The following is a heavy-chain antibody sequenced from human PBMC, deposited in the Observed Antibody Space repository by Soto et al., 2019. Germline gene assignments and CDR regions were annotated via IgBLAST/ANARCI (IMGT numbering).Heavy chain of an antibody. CDR3: ARNRYGGYDFDY. Sequence: QVQLQESGPGLVKPSGTLSLTCAVSSDSITSSNWWSWVRQSPGKGLEWIGEVSHSGSTNYIPSLKSRVTISVDNSRNQFALRLNSVTAADTAVYYCARNRYGGYDFDYWGQGTLVTVSS. J-gene: IGHJ4*02. V-gene: IGHV4-4*02. D-gene: IGHD5-12*01. CDR2: VSHSGST. CDR1: SDSITSSNW.